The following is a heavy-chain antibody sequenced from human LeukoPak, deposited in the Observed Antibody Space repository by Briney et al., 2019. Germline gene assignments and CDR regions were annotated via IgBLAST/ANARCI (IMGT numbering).Heavy chain of an antibody. CDR3: ARGIKSSWYETYYYYGMDV. Sequence: SETLSLTCTVSGGSISSYYWSWIRQPPGKGLEWIGYIYYSGSTNYNPSLKSRVTISVDTSKNQFSLKLSSVTAADTAVYYCARGIKSSWYETYYYYGMDVWGQGTTVTVSS. CDR2: IYYSGST. V-gene: IGHV4-59*01. CDR1: GGSISSYY. J-gene: IGHJ6*02. D-gene: IGHD6-13*01.